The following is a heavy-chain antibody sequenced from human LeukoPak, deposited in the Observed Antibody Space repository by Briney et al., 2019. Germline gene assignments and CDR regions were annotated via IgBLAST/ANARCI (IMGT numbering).Heavy chain of an antibody. CDR1: GFTFSSYA. CDR3: AKDPMTTVTLIDY. Sequence: PGGSLRLSCAASGFTFSSYAMSWVRQAPGKGLEWVSAISGSGGSTYYADSVKGRFTISRDDSKNTLYLQLNSLRAEDTAVYYCAKDPMTTVTLIDYWGQGTLVTVSS. D-gene: IGHD4-17*01. J-gene: IGHJ4*02. V-gene: IGHV3-23*01. CDR2: ISGSGGST.